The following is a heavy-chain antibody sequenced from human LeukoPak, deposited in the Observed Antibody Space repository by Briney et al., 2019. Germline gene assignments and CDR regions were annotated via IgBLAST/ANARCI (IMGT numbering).Heavy chain of an antibody. CDR1: GYTFTGDY. CDR3: AREGIQVWLLGAY. CDR2: INPNSGGT. J-gene: IGHJ4*02. V-gene: IGHV1-2*02. D-gene: IGHD5-18*01. Sequence: ASVKVSCKASGYTFTGDYMHWVRQAPGQGLEWMGWINPNSGGTNYAQKFQGRVTMTRDTSISTAYMELSRLRSDDTAEYYCAREGIQVWLLGAYWGQGTLVTVSS.